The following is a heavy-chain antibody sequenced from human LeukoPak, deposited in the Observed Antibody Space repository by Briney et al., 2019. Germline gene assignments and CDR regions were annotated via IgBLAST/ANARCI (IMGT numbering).Heavy chain of an antibody. D-gene: IGHD3/OR15-3a*01. J-gene: IGHJ4*02. CDR1: GFSVSNNY. CDR3: ARVIWSAGKYYFDY. CDR2: IYSGGIT. V-gene: IGHV3-66*01. Sequence: GGSLILSCAVSGFSVSNNYMSWVRQAPGKGLEWVSVIYSGGITYYADSVKDRFTISRDNSKNTLYLQMNSLRAEDTAVYYCARVIWSAGKYYFDYWGQGTLVTVSS.